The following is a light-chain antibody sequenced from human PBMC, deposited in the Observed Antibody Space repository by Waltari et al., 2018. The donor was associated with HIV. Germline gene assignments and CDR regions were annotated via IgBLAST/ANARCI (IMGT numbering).Light chain of an antibody. Sequence: DIQMTQSPSPLSASVGDSVSITCRASQSVTNKVNWYQQNPGKAPQVRSYDASTLQSGVPSRFRGGGSGTDFTLTITSLQPDDFATYFCQQSYSSPLTFGPGTKVDIK. CDR2: DAS. J-gene: IGKJ3*01. CDR1: QSVTNK. CDR3: QQSYSSPLT. V-gene: IGKV1-39*01.